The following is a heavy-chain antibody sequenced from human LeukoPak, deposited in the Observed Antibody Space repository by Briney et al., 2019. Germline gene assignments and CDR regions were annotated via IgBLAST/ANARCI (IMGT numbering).Heavy chain of an antibody. D-gene: IGHD3-10*01. Sequence: PGGSLRLSCAASGFTFSSYSMNWVRQAPGKGLEWVSSISSSSYIYYADSAKGRFTISRDNAKNSLYLQMNSLRAEDTAVYYCARVGINYYGSGSYFDYWGQGTLVTVSS. CDR2: ISSSSYI. CDR1: GFTFSSYS. CDR3: ARVGINYYGSGSYFDY. J-gene: IGHJ4*02. V-gene: IGHV3-21*01.